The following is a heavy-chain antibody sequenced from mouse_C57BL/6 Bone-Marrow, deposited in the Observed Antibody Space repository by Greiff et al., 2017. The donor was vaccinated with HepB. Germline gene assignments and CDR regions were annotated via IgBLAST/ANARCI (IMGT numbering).Heavy chain of an antibody. CDR3: ARGLPAYFDV. J-gene: IGHJ1*03. V-gene: IGHV5-16*01. Sequence: EVQRVESEGGLVQPGSSMKLSCTASGFTFSDYYMAWVRQAPEKGLEWVAIINYDGSSTYYLDSLKSRFIISRDNAKNILYLQMSSLKSEDTATYYCARGLPAYFDVWGTGTTVTVSS. D-gene: IGHD2-10*01. CDR2: INYDGSST. CDR1: GFTFSDYY.